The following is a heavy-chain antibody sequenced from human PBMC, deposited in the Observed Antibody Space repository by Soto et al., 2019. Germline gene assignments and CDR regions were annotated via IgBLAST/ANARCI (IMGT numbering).Heavy chain of an antibody. Sequence: ASVKVSCKASGYTFTSYGISWVRQAPGQGLEWMGWISAYNGNTNYAQKLQGRVTMTTDTSTSTAYMELRSLRSDDTAVYYCARDRDRWIQLGYGMDVWGQGTTVTVSS. J-gene: IGHJ6*02. CDR1: GYTFTSYG. V-gene: IGHV1-18*04. CDR3: ARDRDRWIQLGYGMDV. CDR2: ISAYNGNT. D-gene: IGHD5-18*01.